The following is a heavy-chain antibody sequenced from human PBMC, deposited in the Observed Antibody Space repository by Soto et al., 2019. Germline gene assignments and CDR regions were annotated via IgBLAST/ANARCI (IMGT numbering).Heavy chain of an antibody. Sequence: QVQLVQSGAEVKKPGASVKVSCKASGYTFTSYGISWVRQAPGQGLEWMGWISAYNGNTNYAQKLQGRVTMTTDATTCTAYMELGSLRTVDTSVYDCAGEYYYGSGPWYWGQGTVVTVSS. D-gene: IGHD3-10*01. CDR2: ISAYNGNT. J-gene: IGHJ4*02. V-gene: IGHV1-18*01. CDR3: AGEYYYGSGPWY. CDR1: GYTFTSYG.